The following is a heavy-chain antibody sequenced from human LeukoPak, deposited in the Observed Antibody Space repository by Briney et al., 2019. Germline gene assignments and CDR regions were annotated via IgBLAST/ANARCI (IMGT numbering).Heavy chain of an antibody. CDR2: MYGSGST. Sequence: PSETLSLTCTVSGASVNDYYWNWIRQPAGGGLEWIGRMYGSGSTNYNPSLKSRVTMSVDTSKSQFFLKLNSVTAADTAVYYCARGMRLFDYWGQGTLVTVPS. CDR3: ARGMRLFDY. V-gene: IGHV4-4*07. J-gene: IGHJ4*02. CDR1: GASVNDYY.